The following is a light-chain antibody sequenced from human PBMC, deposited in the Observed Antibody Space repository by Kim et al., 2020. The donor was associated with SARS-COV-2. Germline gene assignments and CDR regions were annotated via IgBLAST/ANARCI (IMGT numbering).Light chain of an antibody. CDR3: QVWDSSSVV. Sequence: SYELTQPPSVSVAPGKTARITCGGNNIGSKSVHWYQQKPGQAPVLVIYYDSDRPSGIPERFSGSNSGNTPTLTISRVEAGDEADYYCQVWDSSSVVFGGG. CDR1: NIGSKS. CDR2: YDS. J-gene: IGLJ2*01. V-gene: IGLV3-21*04.